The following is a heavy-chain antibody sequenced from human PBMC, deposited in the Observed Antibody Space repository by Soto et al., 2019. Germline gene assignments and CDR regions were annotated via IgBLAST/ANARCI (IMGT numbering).Heavy chain of an antibody. D-gene: IGHD4-17*01. CDR2: ISYDGSNK. V-gene: IGHV3-30-3*01. Sequence: PVGSLRLSCAASGFTFSSYAMHWVRQAPGKGLEWVAVISYDGSNKYYADSVKGRFTISRDNSKNTLYLQMNSLRAEDTAVYYCARSRGTTVVPDPYYYYYYGMDVWGQGTTVTVSS. CDR3: ARSRGTTVVPDPYYYYYYGMDV. J-gene: IGHJ6*02. CDR1: GFTFSSYA.